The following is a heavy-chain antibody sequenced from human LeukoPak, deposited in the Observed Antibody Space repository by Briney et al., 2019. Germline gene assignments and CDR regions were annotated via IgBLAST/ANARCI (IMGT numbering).Heavy chain of an antibody. V-gene: IGHV4-61*02. CDR3: ARELSEMGELFFDY. CDR2: IYTSGST. Sequence: SQTLSLTCTVSGGSISSGSYYWSWIRQPAGKGLEWIGRIYTSGSTNYNPSLKSRVTISVDTSKNQFSLKLSSVTAADTAVYYCARELSEMGELFFDYWGQGTQVTVSS. J-gene: IGHJ4*02. CDR1: GGSISSGSYY. D-gene: IGHD3-16*01.